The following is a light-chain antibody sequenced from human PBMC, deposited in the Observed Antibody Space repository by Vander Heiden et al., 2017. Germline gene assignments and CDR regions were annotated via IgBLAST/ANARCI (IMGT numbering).Light chain of an antibody. CDR1: QSISNW. J-gene: IGKJ1*01. V-gene: IGKV1-5*03. CDR2: KAS. CDR3: LQYNSYPRT. Sequence: DIQMTQSPSTLSASVGDRVTITCRASQSISNWLAWYQQRPGEAPKVLIYKASTLENGVQSRFSGSGSGTEFTLTISSLQPDDFGSYYCLQYNSYPRTFGQGTKVEIK.